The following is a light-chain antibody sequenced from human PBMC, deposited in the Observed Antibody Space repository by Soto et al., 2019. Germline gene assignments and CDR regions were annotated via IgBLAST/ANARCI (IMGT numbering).Light chain of an antibody. V-gene: IGKV3-20*01. Sequence: EIVLTQSPGTLSLSPGERATLSCRASQSVSSSFLAWYQQKPGQPPRLLIYGTSSRATGIPERFSGSGSGTDFTLTISRLEPEDFEVYYCQHYRSSRTFGRGTKVEVK. CDR1: QSVSSSF. J-gene: IGKJ1*01. CDR3: QHYRSSRT. CDR2: GTS.